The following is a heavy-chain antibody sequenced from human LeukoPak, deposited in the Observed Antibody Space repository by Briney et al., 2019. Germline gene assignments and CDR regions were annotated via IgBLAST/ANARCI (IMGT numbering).Heavy chain of an antibody. D-gene: IGHD3-10*01. Sequence: GASVTVSCNVSGHSLTELSMHWVRQAPGKGLEWMGGFDPEVGDTIYAQKFQGRVIMTEDTSTDTAYMELSSLRSEDTAMYYCATDPTMVRGIIPLEIWGQGTLVTVSS. CDR2: FDPEVGDT. CDR3: ATDPTMVRGIIPLEI. CDR1: GHSLTELS. V-gene: IGHV1-24*01. J-gene: IGHJ4*02.